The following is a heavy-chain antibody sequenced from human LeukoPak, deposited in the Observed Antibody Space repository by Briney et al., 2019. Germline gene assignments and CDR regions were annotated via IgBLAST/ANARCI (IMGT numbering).Heavy chain of an antibody. J-gene: IGHJ3*02. CDR3: ARVAVVAARTLNAFDI. Sequence: SETLSLTCTVSGGSISSYYWSWIRQPAGKGLEWIGRIYTSGSTNYNPSLKSRVTMSVDTSKNQFSLKLSSVTAADTAVYYCARVAVVAARTLNAFDIWGQGTMVTVSS. V-gene: IGHV4-4*07. D-gene: IGHD2-15*01. CDR1: GGSISSYY. CDR2: IYTSGST.